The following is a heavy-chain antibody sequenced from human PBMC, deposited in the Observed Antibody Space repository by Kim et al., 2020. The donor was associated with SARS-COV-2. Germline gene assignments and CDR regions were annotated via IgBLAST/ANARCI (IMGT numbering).Heavy chain of an antibody. D-gene: IGHD5-12*01. V-gene: IGHV4-34*01. Sequence: SETLSLTCAVYGGSFSGYYWSWIRQPPGKGLEWIGQINHSGRTNYNPSLKSRLTISVDTSKNQFSLKLSPVTAADTAVYYCARARREWLRLEYYYYMDVWGKGTTVTVSS. CDR3: ARARREWLRLEYYYYMDV. CDR1: GGSFSGYY. J-gene: IGHJ6*03. CDR2: INHSGRT.